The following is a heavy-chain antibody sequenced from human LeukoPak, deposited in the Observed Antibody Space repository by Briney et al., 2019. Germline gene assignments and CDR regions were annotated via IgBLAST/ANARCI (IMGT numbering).Heavy chain of an antibody. D-gene: IGHD3-3*01. Sequence: PGGSLRLSCAASGSNFNMYAMAWVRQAPGKGLEWVSEISGSGSNTYYAGSVQARFTISRYNSEQLLYLDMNSLRSEDTAMYYCARGQLFWSGYYPSWGQGTQVTVSS. CDR3: ARGQLFWSGYYPS. CDR1: GSNFNMYA. J-gene: IGHJ5*02. CDR2: ISGSGSNT. V-gene: IGHV3-23*01.